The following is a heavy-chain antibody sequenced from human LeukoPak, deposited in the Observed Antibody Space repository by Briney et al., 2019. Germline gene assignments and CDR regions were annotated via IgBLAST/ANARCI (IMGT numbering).Heavy chain of an antibody. CDR3: ARDQGG. V-gene: IGHV3-30-3*01. Sequence: PGRSLRLSCAASGFTFSSYAMHWVRQAPGKGLEWVAVISYDGSNKYYADSVKGRFTISRDNSKNTLYLHMNSLRAEDTAVYYCARDQGGWGQGTLVTVSS. CDR1: GFTFSSYA. D-gene: IGHD1-26*01. CDR2: ISYDGSNK. J-gene: IGHJ4*02.